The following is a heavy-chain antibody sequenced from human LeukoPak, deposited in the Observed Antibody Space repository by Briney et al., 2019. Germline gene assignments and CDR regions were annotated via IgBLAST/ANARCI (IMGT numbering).Heavy chain of an antibody. Sequence: GGSLRLSCAASGFTFDDYGMSWVRQAPGKGLEWVSGINWNGGRTGYADSVKGRFTISSDNAKNSLYLQMNSLRAEDTALYYCARDRPPGYCSSTNWYEFDYWGQGTLVTVFS. CDR2: INWNGGRT. J-gene: IGHJ4*02. CDR1: GFTFDDYG. CDR3: ARDRPPGYCSSTNWYEFDY. D-gene: IGHD2-2*01. V-gene: IGHV3-20*04.